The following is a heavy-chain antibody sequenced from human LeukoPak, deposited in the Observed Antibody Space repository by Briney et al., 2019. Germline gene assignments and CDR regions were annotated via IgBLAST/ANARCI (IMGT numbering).Heavy chain of an antibody. V-gene: IGHV4-34*01. CDR3: ARLVGYCGSTSCDMDV. Sequence: SETLSLTCAVYGGSFSGYYWSWIRQPPGKGLEWIGEINHSGSTNYNPSLKSRVTISVDTSKNQFSLKLSSVTAADTAVYYCARLVGYCGSTSCDMDVWGQGTTVTVSS. J-gene: IGHJ6*02. D-gene: IGHD2-2*03. CDR2: INHSGST. CDR1: GGSFSGYY.